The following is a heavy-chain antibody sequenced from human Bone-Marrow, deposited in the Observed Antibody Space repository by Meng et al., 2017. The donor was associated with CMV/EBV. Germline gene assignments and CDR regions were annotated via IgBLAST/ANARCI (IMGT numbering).Heavy chain of an antibody. Sequence: ASVKVSCKASGYTFTGYYMHWVRQAPGQGREWMGWINPNSGGTNYAQKFQGRVTMTRDTSISTAYMALRRLRSDDTAVYYCAREVNWGGSYYCFDYWGQGTLVTVSS. CDR1: GYTFTGYY. D-gene: IGHD1-26*01. V-gene: IGHV1-2*02. J-gene: IGHJ4*02. CDR2: INPNSGGT. CDR3: AREVNWGGSYYCFDY.